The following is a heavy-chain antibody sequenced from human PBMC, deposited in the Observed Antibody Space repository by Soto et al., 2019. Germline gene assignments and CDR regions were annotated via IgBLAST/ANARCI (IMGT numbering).Heavy chain of an antibody. Sequence: QVQLVQSGAEVKKPGASVKVSCKVSGYTLTELSMHWVRQAPGKGLEWMGGFDPEDGETIYAQKFQGRVTMTEDTATDTAYMELSSLRSEDTAVYYCAPDPYDLDYGGNSVRYYCYGMDVWGQGTTVTVSS. V-gene: IGHV1-24*01. D-gene: IGHD4-17*01. J-gene: IGHJ6*02. CDR1: GYTLTELS. CDR3: APDPYDLDYGGNSVRYYCYGMDV. CDR2: FDPEDGET.